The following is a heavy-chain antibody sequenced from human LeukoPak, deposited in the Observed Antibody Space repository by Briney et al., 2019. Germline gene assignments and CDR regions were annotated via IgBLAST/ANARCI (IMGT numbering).Heavy chain of an antibody. CDR3: ARENYYDSSGYSWFDP. Sequence: GGSLRLSCAASGFTFSSYGMHWVRQAPGKGLEWVAVIWYDGSNKYYADSVKGRFTISRDNSKNTLYLQMNSLRAEDTAVYYCARENYYDSSGYSWFDPWGQGTLVTVSS. CDR2: IWYDGSNK. J-gene: IGHJ5*02. D-gene: IGHD3-22*01. V-gene: IGHV3-33*01. CDR1: GFTFSSYG.